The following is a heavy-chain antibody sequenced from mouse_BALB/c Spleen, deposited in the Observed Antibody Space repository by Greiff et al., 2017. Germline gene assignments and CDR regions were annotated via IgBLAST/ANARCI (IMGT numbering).Heavy chain of an antibody. CDR1: GYTFTDYA. J-gene: IGHJ2*01. CDR3: ARHTTATFPYYFDY. Sequence: VQLQQSGAELVRPGVSVKISCKGSGYTFTDYAMHWVKQSHAKSLEWIGVISTYYGDASYNQKFKGKATMTVDKSSSTAYMELARLTSEDSAIYYCARHTTATFPYYFDYWGQGTTLTVSS. D-gene: IGHD1-2*01. V-gene: IGHV1S137*01. CDR2: ISTYYGDA.